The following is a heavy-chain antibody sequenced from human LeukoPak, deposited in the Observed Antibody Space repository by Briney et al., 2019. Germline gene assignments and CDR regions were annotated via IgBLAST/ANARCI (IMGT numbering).Heavy chain of an antibody. Sequence: GGSLRLSCEASGFSFSDSGMHWVRQAPGKGLEWVAVLWSDERVKYYADPVNGRFTISRDNSKKTVWLQMDSLTVEDTALYYCAIEGPDGAYSYFHHWGQGTLVIVSS. CDR2: LWSDERVK. CDR3: AIEGPDGAYSYFHH. V-gene: IGHV3-33*08. J-gene: IGHJ4*02. CDR1: GFSFSDSG. D-gene: IGHD2-15*01.